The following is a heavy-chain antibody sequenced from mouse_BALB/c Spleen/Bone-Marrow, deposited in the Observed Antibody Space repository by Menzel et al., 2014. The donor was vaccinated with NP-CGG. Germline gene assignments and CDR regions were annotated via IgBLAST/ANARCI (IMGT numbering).Heavy chain of an antibody. CDR2: INPSNGGT. J-gene: IGHJ3*01. Sequence: QVQLQQSGAELVKPGASVKLSCKASGYTFTSCYMYWVKQRPGQGLEWIGEINPSNGGTNFNEKFKSKATLTVDKSSSTAYMQLSSLTSEDSAVYYCARERGNYPFAYWGQGTLVTVSA. D-gene: IGHD2-1*01. CDR3: ARERGNYPFAY. CDR1: GYTFTSCY. V-gene: IGHV1S81*02.